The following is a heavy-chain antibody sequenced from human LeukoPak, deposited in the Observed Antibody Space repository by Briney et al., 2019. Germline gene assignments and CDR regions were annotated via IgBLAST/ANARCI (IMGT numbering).Heavy chain of an antibody. V-gene: IGHV3-21*01. Sequence: PGGSLRLSCAASGFTFSSYRMNWVRQAPGKGLEWVSSISSSSSHIYYADSVKGRFTISRDNAKNSLYLQMNSLRAEDTAVYYCARDPRDCRGQGAFDFWGQGTMVTVSP. CDR2: ISSSSSHI. CDR1: GFTFSSYR. J-gene: IGHJ3*01. D-gene: IGHD2-15*01. CDR3: ARDPRDCRGQGAFDF.